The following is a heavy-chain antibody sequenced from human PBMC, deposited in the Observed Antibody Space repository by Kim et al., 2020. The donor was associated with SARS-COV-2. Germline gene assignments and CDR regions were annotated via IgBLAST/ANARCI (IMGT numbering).Heavy chain of an antibody. CDR2: KSYDGSNK. V-gene: IGHV3-30-3*01. D-gene: IGHD6-13*01. CDR1: GFTFSSYA. CDR3: ARGDIAADSPETFYYYGMDV. J-gene: IGHJ6*02. Sequence: GGSLRLSCAASGFTFSSYAMHWVRQAPGKGLEWVAVKSYDGSNKYYADSVKGRFTISRDNSKNTLYLQMNSLRAEDTAVYYCARGDIAADSPETFYYYGMDVWGHGTTVTVSS.